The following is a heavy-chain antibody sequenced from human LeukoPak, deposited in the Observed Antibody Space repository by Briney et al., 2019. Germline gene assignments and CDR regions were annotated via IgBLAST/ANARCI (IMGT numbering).Heavy chain of an antibody. D-gene: IGHD4-17*01. J-gene: IGHJ2*01. Sequence: SETLSLTCTVSGGSISSYYWSWIRQPPGKGLEWIGYIFYSGSTNYNPSLKSRVTISVDTSKNQFSLKLSSVTAADTAVYYCARIGETATVTTYWDFDLWGRGTLVTVSS. CDR1: GGSISSYY. CDR2: IFYSGST. CDR3: ARIGETATVTTYWDFDL. V-gene: IGHV4-59*01.